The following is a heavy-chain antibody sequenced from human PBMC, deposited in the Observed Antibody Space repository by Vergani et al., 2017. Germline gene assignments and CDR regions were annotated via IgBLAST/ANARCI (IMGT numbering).Heavy chain of an antibody. J-gene: IGHJ4*02. CDR2: IGSRDGST. CDR1: GFTFKSHA. V-gene: IGHV3-23*04. D-gene: IGHD3-3*01. Sequence: VQLVESGGGVVQPGTSLRLSCVASGFTFKSHAMSWVRHVPGKGLEWVSVIGSRDGSTAYADSVKGRFTVSRDNSKNTLFLEMNSLRGEDTAVYYCARVPTYYDFWSGSEIDYWGQGTLVTVSS. CDR3: ARVPTYYDFWSGSEIDY.